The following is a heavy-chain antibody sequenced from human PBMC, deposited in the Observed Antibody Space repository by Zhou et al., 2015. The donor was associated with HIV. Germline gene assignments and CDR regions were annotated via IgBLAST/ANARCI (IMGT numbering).Heavy chain of an antibody. CDR2: IIPILRIP. V-gene: IGHV1-69*01. CDR1: GGTFSGSD. D-gene: IGHD1-20*01. CDR3: ARDRGITGPFDY. J-gene: IGHJ4*02. Sequence: QVQLVQSGTEVKKPGSSVKVSCKASGGTFSGSDICWVRQAPGHALEWMGGIIPILRIPNYAETFQGRVTITADESTSTAYMELSSLRSEDTAVYYCARDRGITGPFDYWGQGTLVTVSS.